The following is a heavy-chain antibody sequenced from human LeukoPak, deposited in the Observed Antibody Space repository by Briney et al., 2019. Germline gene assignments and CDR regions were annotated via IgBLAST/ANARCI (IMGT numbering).Heavy chain of an antibody. D-gene: IGHD7-27*01. Sequence: GGSLRLSCAASGFVFSDYSMNWVRQAPGKGLEWVANIRGSGSGLGSGNYYADSVKGRFTISRDNAKTSLYLQMNSLRAEDTAFYYCARDDNWGFDYWGQGALVTVSA. CDR3: ARDDNWGFDY. J-gene: IGHJ4*02. V-gene: IGHV3-48*04. CDR1: GFVFSDYS. CDR2: IRGSGSGLGSGN.